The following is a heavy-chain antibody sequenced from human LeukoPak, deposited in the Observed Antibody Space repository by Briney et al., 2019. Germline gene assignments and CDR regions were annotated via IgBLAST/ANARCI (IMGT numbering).Heavy chain of an antibody. Sequence: ASVKVSCKASGGTFNSYAISWVRQAPGQGLEWMGGIIPIFGTANYAQKFQGRVTITADESTSTAYMELSSLRSEDTAVYYCARSPTLYGSGSYWFDPWGQGTLVTVSS. D-gene: IGHD3-10*01. CDR1: GGTFNSYA. CDR2: IIPIFGTA. CDR3: ARSPTLYGSGSYWFDP. V-gene: IGHV1-69*13. J-gene: IGHJ5*02.